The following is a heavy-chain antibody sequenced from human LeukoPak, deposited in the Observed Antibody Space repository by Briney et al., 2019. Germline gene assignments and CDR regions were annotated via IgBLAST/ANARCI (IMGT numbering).Heavy chain of an antibody. D-gene: IGHD5-12*01. J-gene: IGHJ3*02. CDR2: ISYDGSNK. V-gene: IGHV3-30-3*01. Sequence: HSGRSLRLSCAASGFTFSSYAMHWVRQAPGKGLEWVAVISYDGSNKCYADSVKGRFTISRDNSKNTLYLQMNSLRAEDTAVYYCARPLYSASYWDAFDIWGQGTMVTVSS. CDR3: ARPLYSASYWDAFDI. CDR1: GFTFSSYA.